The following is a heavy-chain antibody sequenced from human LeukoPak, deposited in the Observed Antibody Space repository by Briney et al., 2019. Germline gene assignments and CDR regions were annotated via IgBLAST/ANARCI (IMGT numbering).Heavy chain of an antibody. J-gene: IGHJ4*02. CDR2: IMPSGGNT. CDR1: GYNFVNHY. Sequence: ASVKVSCKTSGYNFVNHYMHWVRQAPGQGLVWMGIIMPSGGNTNCAQTFQDRLTMTRDMSTTTVYMEVRSLTSDDTAIYYCAREATDGGFDFWGQGTLVTVSS. CDR3: AREATDGGFDF. V-gene: IGHV1-46*01.